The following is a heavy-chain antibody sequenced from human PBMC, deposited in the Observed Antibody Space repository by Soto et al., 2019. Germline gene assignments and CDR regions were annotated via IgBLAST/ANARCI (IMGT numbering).Heavy chain of an antibody. D-gene: IGHD2-21*01. CDR3: ARDLRFIARKTSASDY. V-gene: IGHV4-34*01. CDR1: GGSFSGYY. Sequence: TSETLSLTCAVYGGSFSGYYWSWIRQPPGKGLEWIGEINHSGSTNYNPSLKSRVTISVDTSKNQFSLKLSSVTAADTAVYYCARDLRFIARKTSASDYWGQGTLVTVSS. CDR2: INHSGST. J-gene: IGHJ4*02.